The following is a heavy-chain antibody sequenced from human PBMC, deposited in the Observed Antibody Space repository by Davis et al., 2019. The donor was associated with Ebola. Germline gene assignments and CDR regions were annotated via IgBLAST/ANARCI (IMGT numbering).Heavy chain of an antibody. V-gene: IGHV3-30-3*01. CDR3: ARDPYGGVDY. CDR2: ISYDGSNK. Sequence: GESLKISCAASGFTFSSYAMHWVRQAPGKGLEWVAVISYDGSNKYYADSVKGRFTISRDNSKNTLYLQMNSLRAEDTAVYYCARDPYGGVDYWGQGTLVTVSS. CDR1: GFTFSSYA. J-gene: IGHJ4*02. D-gene: IGHD4-23*01.